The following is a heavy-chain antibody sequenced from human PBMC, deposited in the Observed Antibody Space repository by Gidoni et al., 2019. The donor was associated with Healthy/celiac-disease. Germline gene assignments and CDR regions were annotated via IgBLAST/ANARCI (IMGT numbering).Heavy chain of an antibody. Sequence: EVQLVESGGGLGKTGGSLRISCEASGLNCRNAWMSWVRQAPGKGLELVGRIKSKTDGGTTDYAAPVKGRFTISRDDSKNTLYLQMNSLKTEDTAVYYCTTDSRTPWVQGDPFDYWGQGTLVTVSS. D-gene: IGHD3-10*01. CDR1: GLNCRNAW. CDR3: TTDSRTPWVQGDPFDY. V-gene: IGHV3-15*01. J-gene: IGHJ4*02. CDR2: IKSKTDGGTT.